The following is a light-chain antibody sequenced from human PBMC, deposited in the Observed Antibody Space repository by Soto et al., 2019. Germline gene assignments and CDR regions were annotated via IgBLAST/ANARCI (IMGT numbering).Light chain of an antibody. J-gene: IGKJ1*01. CDR3: QQSRNWPPWT. CDR2: DAS. CDR1: QSVGTS. Sequence: EIVLTQSPATLSLSPAERATFSCKASQSVGTSLAWVQQKPGQAPRLLIYDASVRATGIPGMFSGSGSGTDCTLTISRLQHEDIVMYYCQQSRNWPPWTLGRGNRVEI. V-gene: IGKV3-11*01.